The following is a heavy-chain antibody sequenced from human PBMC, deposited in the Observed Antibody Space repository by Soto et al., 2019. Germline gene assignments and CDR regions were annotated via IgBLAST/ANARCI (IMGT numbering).Heavy chain of an antibody. CDR2: IKSKTDGGTT. J-gene: IGHJ3*02. Sequence: GESLKISCAASGFTFSNAWMSWVRQAPGKGLEWVGRIKSKTDGGTTDYAAPVKGRFTISRDDSKNTLYLQMNSLKTEDTAVYYCTTDPWADYYDSSGHDAFDIWGQGTMVTVSS. CDR3: TTDPWADYYDSSGHDAFDI. CDR1: GFTFSNAW. D-gene: IGHD3-22*01. V-gene: IGHV3-15*01.